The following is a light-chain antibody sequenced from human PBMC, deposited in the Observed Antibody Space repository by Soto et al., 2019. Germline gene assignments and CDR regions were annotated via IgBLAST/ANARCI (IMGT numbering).Light chain of an antibody. Sequence: QSVLTQPRSLSGSPGQPVTIPCTGTSSDVGGYNYVSWYQRHAGKGPKLIIYDVSERPSGVPDRFSASKSGNTASLTISGLQAEDEADYYCSSYAGNYVYVFGSGTKVNVL. J-gene: IGLJ1*01. CDR1: SSDVGGYNY. CDR3: SSYAGNYVYV. V-gene: IGLV2-11*01. CDR2: DVS.